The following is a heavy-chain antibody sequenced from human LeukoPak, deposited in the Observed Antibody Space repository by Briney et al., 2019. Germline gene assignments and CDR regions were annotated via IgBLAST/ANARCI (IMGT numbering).Heavy chain of an antibody. CDR3: ARHVSSGWYYFDY. D-gene: IGHD6-19*01. CDR2: IIIIVDTA. J-gene: IGHJ4*02. V-gene: IGHV1-69*13. CDR1: GGTFSSYA. Sequence: SVKVSCKASGGTFSSYAISWVRQAPGQGLEWMGGIIIIVDTAKYAQKFQGRVTITADESTNTAYMELSSLRSEDTAVYYCARHVSSGWYYFDYWGQGTLVTVSS.